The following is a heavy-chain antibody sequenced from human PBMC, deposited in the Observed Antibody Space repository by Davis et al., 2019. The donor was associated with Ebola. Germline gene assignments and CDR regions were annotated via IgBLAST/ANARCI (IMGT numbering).Heavy chain of an antibody. Sequence: GESLKISCKGSGYSFTSYWIGWVRQMPGKGLEWMGIIYPGDSDTRYSTSFQGQVTISADNYISTAYLQWSSLKASDTAMYYCARRGIVVVTAKDAFDIWGQGTMVTVSS. D-gene: IGHD2-21*02. CDR1: GYSFTSYW. CDR3: ARRGIVVVTAKDAFDI. CDR2: IYPGDSDT. J-gene: IGHJ3*02. V-gene: IGHV5-51*01.